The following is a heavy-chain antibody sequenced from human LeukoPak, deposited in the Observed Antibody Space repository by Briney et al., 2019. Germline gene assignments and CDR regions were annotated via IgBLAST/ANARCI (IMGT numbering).Heavy chain of an antibody. CDR3: ARQLTNYDILTGYYSDAFDI. J-gene: IGHJ3*02. Sequence: PSETLSLTCTASGGSISSGAYYWSWIRQRPGKGLEWIGYMSYSGSAYYNPSLRSRVSISVDTHRSLYSLKLSAVTAADTPVYYCARQLTNYDILTGYYSDAFDIWGQGTMVTVSS. D-gene: IGHD3-9*01. V-gene: IGHV4-31*03. CDR1: GGSISSGAYY. CDR2: MSYSGSA.